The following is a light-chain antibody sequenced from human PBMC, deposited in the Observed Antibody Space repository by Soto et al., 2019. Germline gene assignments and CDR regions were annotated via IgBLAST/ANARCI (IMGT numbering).Light chain of an antibody. CDR1: QSVTSD. CDR2: GAS. J-gene: IGKJ1*01. V-gene: IGKV3-15*01. CDR3: PQYNPWPRT. Sequence: EIVMTQSPATLSVSPGERATLSCSASQSVTSDLAWYQHRPGQAPRLLIYGASTRATGVPARFSGSGSGTEFTLTFSSLQSEDVAVYYCPQYNPWPRTFGQGTTVEIK.